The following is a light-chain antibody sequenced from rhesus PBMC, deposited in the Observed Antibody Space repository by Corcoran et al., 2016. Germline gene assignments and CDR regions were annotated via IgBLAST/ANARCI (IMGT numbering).Light chain of an antibody. CDR3: LQYNSSPYS. V-gene: IGKV1-22*01. J-gene: IGKJ2*01. CDR2: NAS. CDR1: QTISSW. Sequence: DIQMTQSPSSLSASVGDTVTITCRASQTISSWLNWYQQKPVKTPKVLLYNASRLQTGVPSRFSGSGSGTDFTPTLSSLQPEEFATYYCLQYNSSPYSFGQGTKVEI.